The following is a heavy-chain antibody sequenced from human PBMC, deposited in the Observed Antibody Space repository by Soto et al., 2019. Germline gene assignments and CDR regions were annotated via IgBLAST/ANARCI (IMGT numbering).Heavy chain of an antibody. V-gene: IGHV4-4*02. D-gene: IGHD3-10*01. CDR1: GGSISSSNW. CDR2: IYHSGST. J-gene: IGHJ6*02. CDR3: PRERAFGESSPGYYYYGMDV. Sequence: QVQLQESGPGLVKPSGTLSLTCAVSGGSISSSNWWSWVRQTPGKGLEWIGEIYHSGSTNYNPSLKRRVTLSVDKSKNQFSLKLTSVSAADTAVYYCPRERAFGESSPGYYYYGMDVWGQGTTVTVSS.